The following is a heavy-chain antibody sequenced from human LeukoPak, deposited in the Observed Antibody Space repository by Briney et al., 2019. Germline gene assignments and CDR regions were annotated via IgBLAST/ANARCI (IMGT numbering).Heavy chain of an antibody. CDR1: GFTFSSYA. CDR3: AKPSADSSGYYFALDAFDI. Sequence: PGGSLRLSCAASGFTFSSYAMSWVRQAPGKGLEWVSAISGSGGSTYYADSVKGRFTISRDNSKNTLYLQTNSLRAEDTAVYYCAKPSADSSGYYFALDAFDIWGQGTMVPVSS. V-gene: IGHV3-23*01. J-gene: IGHJ3*02. D-gene: IGHD3-22*01. CDR2: ISGSGGST.